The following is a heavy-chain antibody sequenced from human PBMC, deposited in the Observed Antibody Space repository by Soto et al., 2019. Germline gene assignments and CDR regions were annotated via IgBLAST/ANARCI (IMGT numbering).Heavy chain of an antibody. CDR1: GYTFTAYY. Sequence: ASVKVSFKASGYTFTAYYIHWVRQAPGQGLEWMGWINPGSGDTSYAQRFQGRVTMTRDTSFGPAYMELSSLRSDDTAIYYCARDPGDRTFENWGQGTLVTVSS. J-gene: IGHJ4*02. CDR3: ARDPGDRTFEN. D-gene: IGHD2-21*02. V-gene: IGHV1-2*02. CDR2: INPGSGDT.